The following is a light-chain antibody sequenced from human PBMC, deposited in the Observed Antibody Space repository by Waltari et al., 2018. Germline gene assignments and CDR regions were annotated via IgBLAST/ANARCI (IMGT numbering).Light chain of an antibody. CDR1: SLRSYY. J-gene: IGLJ2*01. V-gene: IGLV3-19*01. Sequence: SSELTQDPAVSVALGQTVRITCQGDSLRSYYASWYQQKPGQAPGIVIYGKNNRPSGIPDRFSGSSSGNTASLTITGAQAEDEADYYCNSRDSSGNHHVVFGGGTKLTVL. CDR2: GKN. CDR3: NSRDSSGNHHVV.